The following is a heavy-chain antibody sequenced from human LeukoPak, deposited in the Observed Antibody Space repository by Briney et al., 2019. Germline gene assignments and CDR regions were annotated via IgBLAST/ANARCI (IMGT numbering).Heavy chain of an antibody. CDR3: ARKGYCSSTSCYKDWFDP. V-gene: IGHV1-69*01. Sequence: GSSVKVSCKASGGTFISYAISWVRQAPGQGLEWMGGIIPIFGTANYAQKFQGRVTITADESTSTAYMELSSLRSEDTAVYYCARKGYCSSTSCYKDWFDPWGQGTLVTVSS. CDR1: GGTFISYA. D-gene: IGHD2-2*02. J-gene: IGHJ5*02. CDR2: IIPIFGTA.